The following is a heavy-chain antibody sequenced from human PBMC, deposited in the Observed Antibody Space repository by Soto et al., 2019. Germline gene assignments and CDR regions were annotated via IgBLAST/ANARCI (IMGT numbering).Heavy chain of an antibody. J-gene: IGHJ4*01. CDR1: GFTFSSYS. CDR2: ISSSSSYI. V-gene: IGHV3-21*01. D-gene: IGHD6-19*01. CDR3: ARGHYSSGWLSGY. Sequence: EVQLVESGGGLVKPGGSLRLSCAASGFTFSSYSMNWVRQAPGKGLEWVSSISSSSSYIFYVDSVKDRFTISRDNAKNALYLQMNSLRAEDTAVYYCARGHYSSGWLSGYWGHGTLVTVSS.